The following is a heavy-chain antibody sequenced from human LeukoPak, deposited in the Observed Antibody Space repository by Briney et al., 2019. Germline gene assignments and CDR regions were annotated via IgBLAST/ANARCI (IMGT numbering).Heavy chain of an antibody. V-gene: IGHV4-61*02. CDR1: GGSISSGSYY. CDR3: ARRPVLRYFDGEAFDI. J-gene: IGHJ3*02. Sequence: NSSETLSLTCTVSGGSISSGSYYWSWIRQPAGKGLEWIGRIYTSGSTNYNPSLKSRVTISVDTSKNQFSLKLSSVTAADTAVYYCARRPVLRYFDGEAFDIWGQGTMVTVSS. D-gene: IGHD3-9*01. CDR2: IYTSGST.